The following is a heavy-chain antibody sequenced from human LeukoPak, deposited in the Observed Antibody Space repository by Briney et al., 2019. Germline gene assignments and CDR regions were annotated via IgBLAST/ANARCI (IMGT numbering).Heavy chain of an antibody. CDR3: ARGAHRCSSTSCYPHGFDP. Sequence: PSETLSLTCAVYGGSFSGYYWSWIRQSPGKGLEWIGEINHSGSTNYNPSLKSRVSISVDMSKNQFSLKLSSVTAADTAVYFCARGAHRCSSTSCYPHGFDPWGQGTLVTVSS. CDR2: INHSGST. V-gene: IGHV4-34*01. D-gene: IGHD2-2*01. J-gene: IGHJ5*02. CDR1: GGSFSGYY.